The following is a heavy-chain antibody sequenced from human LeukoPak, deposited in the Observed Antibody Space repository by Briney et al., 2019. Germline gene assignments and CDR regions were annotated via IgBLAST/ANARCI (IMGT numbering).Heavy chain of an antibody. V-gene: IGHV1-69*05. CDR2: IIPIFGTA. CDR1: GYTFTSYG. D-gene: IGHD5-18*01. CDR3: ARDRGGATWILFDY. J-gene: IGHJ4*02. Sequence: GASVKVSCKASGYTFTSYGISWVRQAPGQGLEWMGRIIPIFGTANYAQKFQGRVTITTDESTSTAYMELSSLRSEDTAVYYCARDRGGATWILFDYWGQGTLVTVSS.